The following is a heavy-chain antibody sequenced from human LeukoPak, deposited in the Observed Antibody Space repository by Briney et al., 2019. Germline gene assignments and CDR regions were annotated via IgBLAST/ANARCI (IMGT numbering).Heavy chain of an antibody. CDR3: ATSPSSYYYGSGGRGYFDY. Sequence: TLSLTCAVSGGSISSGGYSWSWIRQPPGKGLEWIGYIYYSGSTYYNPSLKSRVTISVDTSKNQFSLKLSSVTAADTAVYYCATSPSSYYYGSGGRGYFDYWGQGTLVTVSS. D-gene: IGHD3-10*01. CDR1: GGSISSGGYS. V-gene: IGHV4-30-4*07. CDR2: IYYSGST. J-gene: IGHJ4*02.